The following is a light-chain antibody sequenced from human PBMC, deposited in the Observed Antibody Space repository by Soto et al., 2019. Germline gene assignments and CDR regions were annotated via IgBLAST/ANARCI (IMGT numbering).Light chain of an antibody. V-gene: IGLV1-51*01. Sequence: LVSPPPLGSAGPRQKVTKSCLRRKVQIGKNNVSWYQQLPGTAPKLLIYDSDKRPSGIPDRFSGSKSGTSATLDITGLQTGDEADYYCGTWDSSLSVGYVFGTGTKVTVL. CDR3: GTWDSSLSVGYV. J-gene: IGLJ1*01. CDR2: DSD. CDR1: KVQIGKNN.